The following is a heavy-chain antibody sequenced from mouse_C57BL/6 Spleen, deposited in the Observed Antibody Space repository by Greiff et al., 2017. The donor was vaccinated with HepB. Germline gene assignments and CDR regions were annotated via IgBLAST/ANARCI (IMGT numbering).Heavy chain of an antibody. J-gene: IGHJ2*01. D-gene: IGHD2-10*01. CDR2: ISNGGGST. CDR3: ATPSFYGNLSFAY. CDR1: GFTFSDDY. V-gene: IGHV5-12*01. Sequence: EVQRVESGGGLVQPGGSLKLSCAASGFTFSDDYMYWVRQTPEKRLEWVAYISNGGGSTYYPDTVKGRFTISRDNAKNTQYLQMSRLKSEDTAIYYCATPSFYGNLSFAYWGQGTTLTVSS.